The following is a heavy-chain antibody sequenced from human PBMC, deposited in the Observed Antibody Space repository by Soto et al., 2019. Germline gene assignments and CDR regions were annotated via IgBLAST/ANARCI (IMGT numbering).Heavy chain of an antibody. J-gene: IGHJ4*02. CDR1: GFTFSSYG. CDR2: IWYDGSNK. Sequence: GGSLRLSCAASGFTFSSYGMHWVRQAPGKGLEWVAVIWYDGSNKYYADSVKGRFTISRDNSKNTLYLQMNSLRAEDTAVYYCARDFDDIVVVPAAPDYWGQGTLVTVSS. V-gene: IGHV3-33*01. D-gene: IGHD2-2*01. CDR3: ARDFDDIVVVPAAPDY.